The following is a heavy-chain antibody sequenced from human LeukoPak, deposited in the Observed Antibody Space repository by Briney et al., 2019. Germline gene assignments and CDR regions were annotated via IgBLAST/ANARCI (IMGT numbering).Heavy chain of an antibody. CDR2: ISSSSYI. J-gene: IGHJ4*02. CDR1: GFTFSSYS. CDR3: ARDEPYCSSTSCPLRY. Sequence: GGSLRLSCAASGFTFSSYSMNWVRQAPGTGLKWVSSISSSSYIYYADSVKGRFTISRDNAKNSLYLQMNSLRAEDTAVYYCARDEPYCSSTSCPLRYWGQGTLSPSPQ. V-gene: IGHV3-21*01. D-gene: IGHD2-2*01.